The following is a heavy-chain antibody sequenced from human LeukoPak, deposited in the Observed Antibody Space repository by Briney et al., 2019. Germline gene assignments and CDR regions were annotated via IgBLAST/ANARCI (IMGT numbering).Heavy chain of an antibody. V-gene: IGHV4-39*07. D-gene: IGHD1-26*01. CDR2: IYYSGST. Sequence: SETLSLTCTVSGGSISSSSYYWGWIRQPPGKGLEWIGSIYYSGSTYYNPSLKSRVTISVDTSKNQFSLKLSSVTAADTAVYYCARAVSGSYYYYYYGMDVWGRGTTVTVSS. CDR3: ARAVSGSYYYYYYGMDV. J-gene: IGHJ6*02. CDR1: GGSISSSSYY.